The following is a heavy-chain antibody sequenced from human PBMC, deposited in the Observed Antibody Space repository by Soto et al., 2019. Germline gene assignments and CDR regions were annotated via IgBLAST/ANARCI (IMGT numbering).Heavy chain of an antibody. CDR1: GFSFNTFW. Sequence: GGSLRLSCVASGFSFNTFWMHWVRQAPGEGLVWVSNIDSGGSDTNYADSVKGRFTISRDNARNTLYLQMNSLRAEDTALYYCVRDEPEIGTACWGQGTLVTVSS. J-gene: IGHJ4*02. D-gene: IGHD2-21*02. V-gene: IGHV3-74*01. CDR2: IDSGGSDT. CDR3: VRDEPEIGTAC.